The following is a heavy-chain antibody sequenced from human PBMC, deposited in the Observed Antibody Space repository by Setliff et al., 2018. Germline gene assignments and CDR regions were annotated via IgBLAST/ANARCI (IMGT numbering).Heavy chain of an antibody. CDR3: ARHRAVAGAYYFDF. Sequence: ETLSLTCAVSVYSISRDCHWGWIRQPPGKGLEWIGSIYYSGNTYYNASLKGRVTISGDTSKNQFSLKLTAVTAADTAIYYCARHRAVAGAYYFDFWGQGALVTVSS. J-gene: IGHJ4*02. CDR2: IYYSGNT. CDR1: VYSISRDCH. V-gene: IGHV4-38-2*01. D-gene: IGHD6-19*01.